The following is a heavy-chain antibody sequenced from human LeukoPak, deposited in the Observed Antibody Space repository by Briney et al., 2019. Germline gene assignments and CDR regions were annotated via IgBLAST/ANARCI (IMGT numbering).Heavy chain of an antibody. CDR1: GYTFTGYY. CDR2: ISAYNGNR. J-gene: IGHJ6*03. CDR3: ARAPPIAVAGFYYYYYYMDV. V-gene: IGHV1-18*04. Sequence: GASVKVSCKASGYTFTGYYMHWVRQAPGQGLEWMGWISAYNGNRNYAQKLQGRVTMTTDTSTSTAYMELRSLRSEDTAVYYCARAPPIAVAGFYYYYYYMDVWGKGTTVTISS. D-gene: IGHD6-19*01.